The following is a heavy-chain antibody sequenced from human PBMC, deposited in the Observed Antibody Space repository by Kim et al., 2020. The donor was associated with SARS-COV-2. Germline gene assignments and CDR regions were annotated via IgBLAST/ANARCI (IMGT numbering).Heavy chain of an antibody. V-gene: IGHV4-61*03. D-gene: IGHD6-6*01. CDR3: AKETRISGTS. Sequence: PDYNPSLERRVTISRDTSKGYFSLRLNSVTAADTAVYYCAKETRISGTSWGQGTLVTVSS. J-gene: IGHJ4*02. CDR2: P.